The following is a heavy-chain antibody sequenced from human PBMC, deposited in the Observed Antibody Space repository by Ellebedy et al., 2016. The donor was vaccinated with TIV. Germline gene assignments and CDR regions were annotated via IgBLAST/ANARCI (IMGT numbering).Heavy chain of an antibody. CDR3: ARQPDDTGGGY. D-gene: IGHD1-14*01. V-gene: IGHV4-39*01. CDR2: IYYSGST. Sequence: MPSETLSLTCTVSGDSITSSTYFWGWIRQPPGKGLEWIGSIYYSGSTNYNPSLKSRVTISVDTSKNQFSLKLNSVTAADTAVYYCARQPDDTGGGYWGQGTLVTVSS. J-gene: IGHJ4*02. CDR1: GDSITSSTYF.